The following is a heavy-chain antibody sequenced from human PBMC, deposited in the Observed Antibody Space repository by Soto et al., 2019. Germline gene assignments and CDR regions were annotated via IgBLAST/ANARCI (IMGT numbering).Heavy chain of an antibody. CDR2: IYYSGST. Sequence: QVQLQESGPGLVKPSQTLSLTCTVSGGSISSGGYYWSWIRQHPGKGLEWIGYIYYSGSTYYNPSLKRRVTITVDPSKNQFSLKLSSVTAADTAVYYCARPPQTGGRGVILDYWGQGTLVTVSS. CDR1: GGSISSGGYY. J-gene: IGHJ4*02. D-gene: IGHD3-10*01. V-gene: IGHV4-31*03. CDR3: ARPPQTGGRGVILDY.